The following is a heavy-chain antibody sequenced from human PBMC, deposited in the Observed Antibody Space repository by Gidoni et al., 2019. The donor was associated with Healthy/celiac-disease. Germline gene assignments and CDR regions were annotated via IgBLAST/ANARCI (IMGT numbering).Heavy chain of an antibody. Sequence: EVQLLEAGGGLVQHGGSLRLSCAASGFTFSSSAMSWFCQAPGQGLEWVAAIIGSGGSTYSTDSVPGRFTISRDNSKNTLYLQMNSLRAEDTAVYYCAKDQLGSGTTGIFDYWGQGTLVTVSS. D-gene: IGHD1-7*01. V-gene: IGHV3-23*01. CDR1: GFTFSSSA. J-gene: IGHJ4*02. CDR2: IIGSGGST. CDR3: AKDQLGSGTTGIFDY.